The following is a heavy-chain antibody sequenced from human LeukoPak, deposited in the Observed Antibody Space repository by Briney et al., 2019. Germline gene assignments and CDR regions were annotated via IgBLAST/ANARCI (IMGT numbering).Heavy chain of an antibody. CDR2: IYTSGST. D-gene: IGHD3-22*01. V-gene: IGHV4-61*02. J-gene: IGHJ6*02. Sequence: PSQTLSLTCTVSGGSISSGSYYWSWIRQPAGKGLECIGRIYTSGSTNYNPSLKSRVTISVDTSKNQFSLKLSSVTAADTAVYYCARYYYDSSGDYGMDVWGQGTTVTVSS. CDR1: GGSISSGSYY. CDR3: ARYYYDSSGDYGMDV.